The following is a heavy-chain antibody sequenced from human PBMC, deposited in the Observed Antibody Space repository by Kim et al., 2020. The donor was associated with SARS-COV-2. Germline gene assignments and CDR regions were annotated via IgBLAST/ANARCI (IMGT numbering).Heavy chain of an antibody. Sequence: GGSLRLSCAASGFTFSSYAMSWVRQAPGKGLEWVSAISGSGGSTYYADSVKGRFTISRDNSKNTLYLQMNSLRAEDTAVYYCAKDATILWFGELLIPAQPDYWGQGTLVTVSS. V-gene: IGHV3-23*01. CDR2: ISGSGGST. CDR3: AKDATILWFGELLIPAQPDY. CDR1: GFTFSSYA. J-gene: IGHJ4*02. D-gene: IGHD3-10*01.